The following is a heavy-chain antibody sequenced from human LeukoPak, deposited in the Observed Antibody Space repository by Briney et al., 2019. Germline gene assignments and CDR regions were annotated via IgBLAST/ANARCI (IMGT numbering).Heavy chain of an antibody. Sequence: PSETLSLTCTVSAGSISSNYWSWLRQPAGKGLEWIGRTYTSGTTNYNPSLKSRVTMSVDTSKNQFSLKLSSVTAADTAVYYCALSVFRYYYGMDVWGQGTTVAVCS. D-gene: IGHD3-16*02. V-gene: IGHV4-4*07. CDR3: ALSVFRYYYGMDV. CDR1: AGSISSNY. CDR2: TYTSGTT. J-gene: IGHJ6*01.